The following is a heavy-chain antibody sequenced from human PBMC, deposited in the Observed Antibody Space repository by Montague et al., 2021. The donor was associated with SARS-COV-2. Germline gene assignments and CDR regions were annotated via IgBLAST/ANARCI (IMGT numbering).Heavy chain of an antibody. CDR3: ARMALASSSSDFDY. D-gene: IGHD6-6*01. Sequence: SETLSLTCTVSGGSISSSNWWSWVRQPPGKGLEWIGEIYHSGSTNYNPSLKSRVTISVDKSKDQFSLKLSSVTAADTAVYHCARMALASSSSDFDYWGQGTLVTVSS. CDR2: IYHSGST. V-gene: IGHV4-4*02. CDR1: GGSISSSNW. J-gene: IGHJ4*02.